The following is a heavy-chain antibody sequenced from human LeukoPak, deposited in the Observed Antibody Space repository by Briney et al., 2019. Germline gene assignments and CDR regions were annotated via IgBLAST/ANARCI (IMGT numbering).Heavy chain of an antibody. CDR2: ISSSSSYI. D-gene: IGHD3-9*01. CDR3: ARDLDYDILTATNWFDP. Sequence: GGPLRLSCAASGFTFSSYSMNWVRQAPGKGLEWVSSISSSSSYIYYADSVKGRFTISRDNAKNSLYLQMNSLRAEDTAVYYCARDLDYDILTATNWFDPWGQGTLVTVSS. V-gene: IGHV3-21*01. J-gene: IGHJ5*02. CDR1: GFTFSSYS.